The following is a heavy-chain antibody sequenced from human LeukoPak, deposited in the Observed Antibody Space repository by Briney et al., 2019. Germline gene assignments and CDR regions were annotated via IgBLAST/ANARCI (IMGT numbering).Heavy chain of an antibody. V-gene: IGHV1-24*01. Sequence: ASVKVSCKVSGYTLTELSTHWVRQAPGKGLEWMGGFDPEDGETIYAQKFQGRVTMTEDTSTDTAYTELSSLRSEDTAVYYCATVGARITTRVGNYWGQGTLVTVSS. CDR2: FDPEDGET. CDR1: GYTLTELS. CDR3: ATVGARITTRVGNY. J-gene: IGHJ4*02. D-gene: IGHD3-10*01.